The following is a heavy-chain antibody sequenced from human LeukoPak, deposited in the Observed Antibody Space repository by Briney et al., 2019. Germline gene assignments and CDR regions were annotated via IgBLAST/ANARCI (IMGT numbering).Heavy chain of an antibody. CDR3: ARGDIVVVVAHWFDP. CDR2: INAGNGNT. Sequence: ASVKVSCKASGYTFTSYAMHWVRQAPGQRLEWMGWINAGNGNTKYSQKFQGRVTITRDTSASTAYMELSSLRSEDTAVYYCARGDIVVVVAHWFDPWGQGTLVTVSS. V-gene: IGHV1-3*01. D-gene: IGHD2-15*01. J-gene: IGHJ5*02. CDR1: GYTFTSYA.